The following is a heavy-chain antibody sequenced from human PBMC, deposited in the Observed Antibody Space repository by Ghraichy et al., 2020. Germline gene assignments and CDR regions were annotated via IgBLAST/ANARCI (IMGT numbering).Heavy chain of an antibody. CDR2: IYYSGST. J-gene: IGHJ5*02. Sequence: SETLALTCTVSGGSISSSSYYWGWIRQPPGKGLEWIGSIYYSGSTYYNPSLKSRVTISVDTSKNQFSLKLSSVTAADTAVYYCARAARQYYYGSGSKKENWFDPWGQGTLVTVSS. D-gene: IGHD3-10*01. V-gene: IGHV4-39*01. CDR1: GGSISSSSYY. CDR3: ARAARQYYYGSGSKKENWFDP.